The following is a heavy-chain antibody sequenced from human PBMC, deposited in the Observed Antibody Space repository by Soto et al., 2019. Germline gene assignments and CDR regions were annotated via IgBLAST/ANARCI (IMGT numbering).Heavy chain of an antibody. CDR2: LDQTGGT. CDR1: GDSLRGQS. CDR3: AREDSYGWSGESLDV. D-gene: IGHD6-19*01. V-gene: IGHV4-34*01. J-gene: IGHJ6*02. Sequence: QVQLQQWGAGLLKASETLSLTCAVVGDSLRGQSWNWIRQSPGKGLEWIGELDQTGGTNYNPSLKSRSTISDDTAKNESSLTFPSVPSADTAPYYCAREDSYGWSGESLDVWGQGATVTV.